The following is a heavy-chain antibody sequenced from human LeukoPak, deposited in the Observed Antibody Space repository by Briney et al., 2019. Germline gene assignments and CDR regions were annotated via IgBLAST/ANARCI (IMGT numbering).Heavy chain of an antibody. J-gene: IGHJ4*02. CDR1: GFTFSSYS. V-gene: IGHV3-21*03. Sequence: GGSLRLSCAASGFTFSSYSMKWVRQAPGKGLEWVSSIISSSSYIYYADSVKGRFTISRDNAKNSLYLQMNSLRAEDTAVYYCARDFGGYCSSTNCYLGHLDYWGQGTLVTVSS. CDR2: IISSSSYI. CDR3: ARDFGGYCSSTNCYLGHLDY. D-gene: IGHD2-2*01.